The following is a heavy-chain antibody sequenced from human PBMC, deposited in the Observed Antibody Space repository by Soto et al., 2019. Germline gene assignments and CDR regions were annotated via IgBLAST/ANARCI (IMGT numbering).Heavy chain of an antibody. J-gene: IGHJ3*02. CDR2: ISAYNGNT. V-gene: IGHV1-18*01. CDR3: ARVEGGSGSYYNDGVFDI. D-gene: IGHD3-10*01. CDR1: GYTFTSYG. Sequence: ASVKVSCKASGYTFTSYGISWVRQAPGQGLEWMGWISAYNGNTNYAQKLQGRVTMTTDTSTSTAYMELRSLRSDDTAVYYCARVEGGSGSYYNDGVFDIWGQGTMVTVSS.